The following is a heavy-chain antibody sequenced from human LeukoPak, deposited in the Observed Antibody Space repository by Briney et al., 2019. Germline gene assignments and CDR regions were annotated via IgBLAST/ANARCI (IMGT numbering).Heavy chain of an antibody. D-gene: IGHD3-16*01. CDR1: GFNFSSFV. CDR2: ISGGAGVT. V-gene: IGHV3-23*01. CDR3: AKDGTFGDFDH. J-gene: IGHJ4*02. Sequence: GGSLRLSCVGSGFNFSSFVMNWVRQAPGKGLEWISAISGGAGVTYYADSVKGRFTISRDNSKNSFFLDMNSLRADDTALYCCAKDGTFGDFDHWGQGALVAVSS.